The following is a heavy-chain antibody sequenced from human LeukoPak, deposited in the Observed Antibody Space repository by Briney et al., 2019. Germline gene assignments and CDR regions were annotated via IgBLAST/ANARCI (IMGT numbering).Heavy chain of an antibody. D-gene: IGHD5-24*01. CDR3: AKPAGDGYNSRFDAFDI. V-gene: IGHV1-69*05. CDR1: GGTFSSYA. J-gene: IGHJ3*02. CDR2: IIPIFGTA. Sequence: GASVKVSCKASGGTFSSYAISWVRQAPGQGLEWMGGIIPIFGTANYAQKFQGRVTITTDESTSTAYMELSSPRSEDTAVYYCAKPAGDGYNSRFDAFDIWGQGTMVTVSS.